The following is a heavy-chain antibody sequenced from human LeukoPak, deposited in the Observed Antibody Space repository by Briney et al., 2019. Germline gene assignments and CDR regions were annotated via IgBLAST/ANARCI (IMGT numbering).Heavy chain of an antibody. CDR1: GLTFSGSA. Sequence: GGSLRLSCAASGLTFSGSAMSWVRQAPGKGLEWVSLISGSGNSTYYADSVKGRFTISRDNSKNTLYLQMNSLRAEDTAVYYCAKVLVLVSANRYFFDYWGQGTLVTVSS. D-gene: IGHD2-15*01. CDR2: ISGSGNST. CDR3: AKVLVLVSANRYFFDY. V-gene: IGHV3-23*01. J-gene: IGHJ4*02.